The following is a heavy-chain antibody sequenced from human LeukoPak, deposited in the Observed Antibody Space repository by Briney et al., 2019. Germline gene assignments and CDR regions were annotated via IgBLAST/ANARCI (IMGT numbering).Heavy chain of an antibody. CDR2: ISYDGSNK. CDR1: GFTFSSYA. J-gene: IGHJ4*02. V-gene: IGHV3-30*04. Sequence: GGSLRLSCAASGFTFSSYAMHWVRHAPGKGLEWVAVISYDGSNKYYADSVKGRFTISRDNSKNTLYLQMNSLRAEDTAVYYCARERRYSSSWYSYSSGWYLDYWGQGTLVTVSS. CDR3: ARERRYSSSWYSYSSGWYLDY. D-gene: IGHD6-13*01.